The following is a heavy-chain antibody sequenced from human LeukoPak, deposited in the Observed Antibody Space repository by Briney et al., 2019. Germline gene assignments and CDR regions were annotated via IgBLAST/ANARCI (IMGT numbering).Heavy chain of an antibody. CDR2: ISSSSSYT. Sequence: GGSLRLSCAASGFTFSDYYMSWIRQAPGKGLEWVSYISSSSSYTNYADSVKGRFTISRDNAKNSLYLQMNSLRAEDTAVYYCARTWTSYYGMDVWGQGTTVTVS. V-gene: IGHV3-11*06. J-gene: IGHJ6*02. CDR3: ARTWTSYYGMDV. CDR1: GFTFSDYY. D-gene: IGHD1-1*01.